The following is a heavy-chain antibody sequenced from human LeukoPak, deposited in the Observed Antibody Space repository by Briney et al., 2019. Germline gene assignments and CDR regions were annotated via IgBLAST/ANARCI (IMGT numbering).Heavy chain of an antibody. CDR1: GFTFSNAW. V-gene: IGHV3-15*01. J-gene: IGHJ6*03. CDR2: IKSKTDGGTT. Sequence: PGGSLRLSCAASGFTFSNAWMSWVRQAPGKGLEWVGRIKSKTDGGTTDYAAPVKGRFTISRDDSKNTLYLQMNSLKTEDTAVYYCTTASWQAYYYYYHYMDVWGKGTTVTVSS. CDR3: TTASWQAYYYYYHYMDV. D-gene: IGHD6-13*01.